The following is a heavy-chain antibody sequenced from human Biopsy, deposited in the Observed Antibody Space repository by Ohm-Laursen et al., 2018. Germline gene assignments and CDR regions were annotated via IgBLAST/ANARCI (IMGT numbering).Heavy chain of an antibody. CDR1: GGFISTYY. J-gene: IGHJ3*02. D-gene: IGHD3-22*01. Sequence: TLSLTCTVSGGFISTYYWNWIRQPAGKALEWIGRIYNTGSTNYNPSLQSRVTMSVDTSKNQFSLKMSSVTAADTAVYYCARDLPYYENSGYGAFDMWGQGTMVTVSP. CDR2: IYNTGST. CDR3: ARDLPYYENSGYGAFDM. V-gene: IGHV4-4*07.